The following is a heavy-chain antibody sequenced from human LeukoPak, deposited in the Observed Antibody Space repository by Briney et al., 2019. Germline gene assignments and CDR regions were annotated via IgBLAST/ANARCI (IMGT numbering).Heavy chain of an antibody. CDR1: GFTFSSYA. J-gene: IGHJ4*02. Sequence: PGGSLRLSCAASGFTFSSYAMCWVRQAPGKGLEWVSGISGGGGSTYYPDSVQGRFTISRDNSKNTLYLQMNSLRAEDTAVYYCAKGPHKTRYGSGSYSPFDYWGQGTLVTVSS. D-gene: IGHD3-10*01. CDR3: AKGPHKTRYGSGSYSPFDY. CDR2: ISGGGGST. V-gene: IGHV3-23*01.